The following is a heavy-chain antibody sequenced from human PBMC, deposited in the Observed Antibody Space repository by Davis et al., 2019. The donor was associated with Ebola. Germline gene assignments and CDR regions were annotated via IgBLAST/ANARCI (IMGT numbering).Heavy chain of an antibody. D-gene: IGHD3-10*01. CDR1: GFTFGSYS. CDR3: ARWRWFGEPIDY. J-gene: IGHJ4*02. CDR2: ISSSSSYI. Sequence: GESLKISCAASGFTFGSYSMNWVRQAPGKGLEWVSSISSSSSYIYYADSVKGRFTISRDNAENSLYLQMNSLRADDTAVYYCARWRWFGEPIDYWGQGTLVTVSS. V-gene: IGHV3-21*04.